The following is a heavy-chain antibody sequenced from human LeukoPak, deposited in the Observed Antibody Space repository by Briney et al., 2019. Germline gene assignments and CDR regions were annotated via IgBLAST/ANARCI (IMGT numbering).Heavy chain of an antibody. D-gene: IGHD5-24*01. V-gene: IGHV3-53*01. Sequence: PGGSLRLSCTASEFTLSRNYMLWVRQAPGKGLEWVSLIFSNGDTHYADSVKGRFTISRDTSKNTVSLQMNSLRVEDTTMYYCTRDQMNCWGQGTLVTVSS. J-gene: IGHJ4*02. CDR1: EFTLSRNY. CDR3: TRDQMNC. CDR2: IFSNGDT.